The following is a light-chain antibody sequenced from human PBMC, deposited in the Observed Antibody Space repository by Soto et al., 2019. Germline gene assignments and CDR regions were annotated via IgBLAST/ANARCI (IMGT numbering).Light chain of an antibody. CDR3: QQRSNWPPYT. Sequence: EIVLTQSPATLSLSPGERATLSCRASQSVSSYLAWYQQKPGQAPRLLIYDASNRATGIPARFSGRRSGTDFILTISSLEPEDFAVYYCQQRSNWPPYTFGHGTKLEIK. CDR2: DAS. V-gene: IGKV3-11*01. CDR1: QSVSSY. J-gene: IGKJ2*01.